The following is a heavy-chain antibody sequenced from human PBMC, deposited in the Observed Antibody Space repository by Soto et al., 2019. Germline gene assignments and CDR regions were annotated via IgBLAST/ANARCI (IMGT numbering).Heavy chain of an antibody. J-gene: IGHJ4*02. V-gene: IGHV4-59*01. Sequence: QVRLQESGPGVVKPSETLSLSCNVSGGLISTYYWTWIRQPPGKGLEWVGNVYYTGNTHHNPHLKSRVSISVDTSKNQFSMHLTSVTAADTAVYYCARAWLTAGIDVWGQGILVTVSS. CDR1: GGLISTYY. CDR3: ARAWLTAGIDV. D-gene: IGHD1-1*01. CDR2: VYYTGNT.